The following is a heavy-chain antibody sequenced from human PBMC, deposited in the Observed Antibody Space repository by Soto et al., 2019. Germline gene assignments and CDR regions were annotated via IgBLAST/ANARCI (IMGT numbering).Heavy chain of an antibody. D-gene: IGHD3-9*01. CDR3: VRRALTHAFFDY. Sequence: GGSLRLSCAASGFTVSSNFMNWVRQAPGKGLEWLSFIFPGGSTYYTDSMKGRFTISRDISKNTVFLQMNSLRAEDTAVYFCVRRALTHAFFDYWGQGTLFTVSS. CDR1: GFTVSSNF. CDR2: IFPGGST. J-gene: IGHJ4*02. V-gene: IGHV3-66*01.